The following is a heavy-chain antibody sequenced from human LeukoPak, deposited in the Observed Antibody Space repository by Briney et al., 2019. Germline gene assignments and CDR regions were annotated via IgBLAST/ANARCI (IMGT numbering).Heavy chain of an antibody. CDR3: ARAYGDFSNPFDY. Sequence: PGGSLTLSCGASGLPFSSFSMKLDPQAPGKGLEWVSSISSSSSYIYYADSVKGRFTISRDNAKNSLYLQMNSLRAEDTAVYYCARAYGDFSNPFDYWGQGTLVTVSS. J-gene: IGHJ4*02. D-gene: IGHD4-17*01. V-gene: IGHV3-21*01. CDR1: GLPFSSFS. CDR2: ISSSSSYI.